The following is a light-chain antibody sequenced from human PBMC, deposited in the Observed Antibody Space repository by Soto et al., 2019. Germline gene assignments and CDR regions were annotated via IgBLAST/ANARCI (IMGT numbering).Light chain of an antibody. CDR2: EVS. CDR1: SSDVGGYNY. Sequence: QSALTQPASVSGSPGQSITISCTGTSSDVGGYNYVSWYQQHPGKAPKLMIYEVSNRPSGVSNRFSGPKSGNTASLTISGLQAEDEAHYYCSSFTSSSTPVFGGGTKLTVL. CDR3: SSFTSSSTPV. V-gene: IGLV2-14*01. J-gene: IGLJ3*02.